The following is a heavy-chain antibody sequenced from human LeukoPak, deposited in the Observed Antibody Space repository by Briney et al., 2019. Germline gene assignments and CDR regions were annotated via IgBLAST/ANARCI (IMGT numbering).Heavy chain of an antibody. CDR3: ARDSGSGNNDY. CDR2: ISAGNGNT. CDR1: GYTFTSYA. V-gene: IGHV1-3*01. J-gene: IGHJ4*02. D-gene: IGHD1-26*01. Sequence: ASVTVSFTASGYTFTSYAIHWVRQAPGQRLEWMGWISAGNGNTKYSQNFQGRVTFISNTSATTAFMELSSLRSEDAAVYYCARDSGSGNNDYWGQGTLVTVSS.